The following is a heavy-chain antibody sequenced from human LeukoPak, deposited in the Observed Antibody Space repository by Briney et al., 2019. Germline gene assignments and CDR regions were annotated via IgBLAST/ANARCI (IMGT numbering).Heavy chain of an antibody. V-gene: IGHV3-21*01. Sequence: GGPLRLSCAASGFTFSSYSMNWVRQAPGKGLEWVSSISSSSSYIYYADSVKGRFTISRDNAKNSLYLQMNSLRAEDTAVYYCASATGDCSGGSCYGDAFDIWGQGTMVTVSS. CDR1: GFTFSSYS. CDR2: ISSSSSYI. J-gene: IGHJ3*02. CDR3: ASATGDCSGGSCYGDAFDI. D-gene: IGHD2-15*01.